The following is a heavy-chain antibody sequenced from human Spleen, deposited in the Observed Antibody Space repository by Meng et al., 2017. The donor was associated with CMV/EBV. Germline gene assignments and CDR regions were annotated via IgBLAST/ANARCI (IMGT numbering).Heavy chain of an antibody. V-gene: IGHV4-34*01. CDR1: GGSFSGYY. D-gene: IGHD3-3*01. J-gene: IGHJ5*02. Sequence: GSLRLSCAVYGGSFSGYYWSWIRQPPGKGLEWIGEINHSGSTNYNPSLKSRVTISVDTSKNQFSLKLSSVTAADTAVYYCALRSDLHWLDPWGQGTLVTVSS. CDR3: ALRSDLHWLDP. CDR2: INHSGST.